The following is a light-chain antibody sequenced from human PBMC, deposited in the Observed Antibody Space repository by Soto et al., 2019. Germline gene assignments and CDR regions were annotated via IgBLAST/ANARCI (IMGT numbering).Light chain of an antibody. CDR3: QQHNQWPIT. Sequence: TVMTQSPATLSVSLGERVTLSCRASQSVRNNLAWYQQKPGQAPRLLIYAASTRATDIPARFSGSGSGTEFTLTTNSLQSEDSAVYYCQQHNQWPITFGQGTRLEIK. CDR1: QSVRNN. J-gene: IGKJ5*01. V-gene: IGKV3-15*01. CDR2: AAS.